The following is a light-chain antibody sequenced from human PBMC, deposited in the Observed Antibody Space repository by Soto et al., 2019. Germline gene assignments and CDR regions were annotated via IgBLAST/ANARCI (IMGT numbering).Light chain of an antibody. CDR1: QSVLTN. CDR2: GAS. Sequence: EIVVTQSPAILSVSPGERVTLSCRASQSVLTNLAWYQQQHGQAPRLLIYGASTRATGVPARFSGSGSGTEFILTISSLQSEDFAVYYCQHYNNWLSTFGGGTKVQIK. CDR3: QHYNNWLST. V-gene: IGKV3-15*01. J-gene: IGKJ4*01.